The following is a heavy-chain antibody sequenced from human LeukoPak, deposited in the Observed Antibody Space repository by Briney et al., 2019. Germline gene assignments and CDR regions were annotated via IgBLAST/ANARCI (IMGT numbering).Heavy chain of an antibody. CDR1: SGSYRTYY. CDR2: IYYSGST. V-gene: IGHV4-59*01. D-gene: IGHD3-16*01. CDR3: ARDLGAYWFDP. Sequence: SETLSLTCTVSSGSYRTYYWSWIRQPPGKGLEWIGYIYYSGSTNYNPSLKSRVTISVDTSKNQFSLKLSSVTAADTAVYYCARDLGAYWFDPWGQGTLVTVSS. J-gene: IGHJ5*02.